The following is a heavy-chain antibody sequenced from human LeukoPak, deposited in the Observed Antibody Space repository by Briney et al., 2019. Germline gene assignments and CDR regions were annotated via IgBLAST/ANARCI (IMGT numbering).Heavy chain of an antibody. CDR3: ATNGGFGESYYYMDV. D-gene: IGHD3-10*01. V-gene: IGHV4-30-2*01. J-gene: IGHJ6*03. Sequence: SETLSLTCTVYGGSISSGGYYWSWIRQPPGKGLEWIGYIYHSGSTYYNPSLKSRVTISVDRSKNQFSLKLSSVTAADTAVYYCATNGGFGESYYYMDVWGKGTTVTVSS. CDR1: GGSISSGGYY. CDR2: IYHSGST.